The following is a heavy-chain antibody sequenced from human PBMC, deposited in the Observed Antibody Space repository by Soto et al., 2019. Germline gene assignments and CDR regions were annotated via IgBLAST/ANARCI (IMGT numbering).Heavy chain of an antibody. V-gene: IGHV4-30-4*01. D-gene: IGHD3-3*01. CDR1: GGSISSGDYY. J-gene: IGHJ6*02. CDR3: ARVRGHYDFWSGQYYYYGMDV. Sequence: PSETLSLTCTVSGGSISSGDYYWSWIRQPPGKGMEWFGYIYYIVSTYYNPSLKSRVTISVDTSKNQFSLKLSSVTAADTAVYYCARVRGHYDFWSGQYYYYGMDVWGQGTTVTVSS. CDR2: IYYIVST.